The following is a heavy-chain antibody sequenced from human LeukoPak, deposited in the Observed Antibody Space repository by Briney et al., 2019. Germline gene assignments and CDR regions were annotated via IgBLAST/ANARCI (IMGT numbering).Heavy chain of an antibody. Sequence: ASVKVYCKASGYTFTGYYMHWVRQAPGQGLEWMGWINPNSGGTNYAQKFQGRVTMTRDTSISTAYMELSRLRSDDTAVYYCAREGHDSSGHQGNYYYYYMDVWGKGTTVTVSS. CDR3: AREGHDSSGHQGNYYYYYMDV. J-gene: IGHJ6*03. CDR2: INPNSGGT. D-gene: IGHD3-22*01. CDR1: GYTFTGYY. V-gene: IGHV1-2*02.